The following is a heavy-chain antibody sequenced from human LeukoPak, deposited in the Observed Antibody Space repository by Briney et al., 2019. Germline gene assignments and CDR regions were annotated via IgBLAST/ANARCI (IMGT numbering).Heavy chain of an antibody. Sequence: PGGSLRLSCTASGFTFGDYAMSWFRQAPGKGLEWVGFIRSKAYGGTTEYAASVKGRFTVSRDDSKSIAYLQMNSLKTEDTAVYYCTNNVETAMADDYWGQGTLVTVSS. CDR3: TNNVETAMADDY. CDR1: GFTFGDYA. D-gene: IGHD5-18*01. V-gene: IGHV3-49*03. CDR2: IRSKAYGGTT. J-gene: IGHJ4*02.